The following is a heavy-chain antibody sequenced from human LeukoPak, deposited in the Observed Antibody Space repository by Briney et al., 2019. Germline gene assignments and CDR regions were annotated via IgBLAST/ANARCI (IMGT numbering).Heavy chain of an antibody. V-gene: IGHV6-1*01. Sequence: SQTLSLTCAISGDSVSSNSAAWNWIRQSPSRGLEWLGRTYYRSKWYNDYAVSVKSRITINPDTSKNQFSLKLSSVTAADTAVYYCARLVVRGVMNQGYDYWGQGTLVTVSS. CDR2: TYYRSKWYN. CDR1: GDSVSSNSAA. J-gene: IGHJ4*02. D-gene: IGHD3-10*01. CDR3: ARLVVRGVMNQGYDY.